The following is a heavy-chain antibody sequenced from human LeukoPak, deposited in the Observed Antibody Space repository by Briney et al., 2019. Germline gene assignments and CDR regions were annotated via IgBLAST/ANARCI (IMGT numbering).Heavy chain of an antibody. CDR2: ISISGDTT. CDR3: ANEIRPNDY. CDR1: GFTFSSHA. D-gene: IGHD4-17*01. J-gene: IGHJ4*02. V-gene: IGHV3-23*01. Sequence: GGSLRLSCGASGFTFSSHAMTWVRQAPGKGLEWVSAISISGDTTYYADAVKGRFTISRDNSKNTVYLQMNSLRAEDTAVYYCANEIRPNDYWGRGTLVTVSS.